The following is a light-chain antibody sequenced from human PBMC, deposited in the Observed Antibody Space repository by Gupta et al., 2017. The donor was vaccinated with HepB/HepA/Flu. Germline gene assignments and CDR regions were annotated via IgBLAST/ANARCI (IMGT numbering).Light chain of an antibody. CDR3: QQDGSSTT. V-gene: IGKV3-20*01. CDR2: GAS. Sequence: EIVLTQSPGTLSLSPGERATLSCRASQSVSSSYLAWYQQKPGQAPRLLIYGASSRATGIPDRFSGSGSGTDFTLTSSRLEPEDFAVYYCQQDGSSTTFGQGTKVEIK. J-gene: IGKJ1*01. CDR1: QSVSSSY.